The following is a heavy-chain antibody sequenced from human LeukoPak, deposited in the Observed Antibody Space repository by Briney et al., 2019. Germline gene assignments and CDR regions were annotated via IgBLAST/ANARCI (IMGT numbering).Heavy chain of an antibody. CDR1: GFSFTDYP. D-gene: IGHD1-26*01. CDR3: AREESGSYFSWSVGDFDY. V-gene: IGHV3-48*02. Sequence: GQSLRLSCATSGFSFTDYPMNWVRQAPGKGLEWISNIRTTAEGAKYAYYADSVKGRFTISRDNAKNSLYLQMNSLRDEDTAVYYCAREESGSYFSWSVGDFDYWGQGTLVTVSS. CDR2: IRTTAEGAKYA. J-gene: IGHJ4*02.